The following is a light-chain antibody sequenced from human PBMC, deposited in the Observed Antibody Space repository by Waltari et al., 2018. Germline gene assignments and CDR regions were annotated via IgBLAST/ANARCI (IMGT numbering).Light chain of an antibody. J-gene: IGLJ2*01. V-gene: IGLV3-21*03. CDR2: DDS. CDR3: QVYYTNSDHVV. CDR1: GVGTKR. Sequence: SYVLTQLPSVSVAPGKTARIILGGKGVGTKRVHWYQQKPGQAHVLILYDDSERPSGIPERFSGSKSGDTATLTVSRVEAGDEADYYCQVYYTNSDHVVFGGGTKLTVL.